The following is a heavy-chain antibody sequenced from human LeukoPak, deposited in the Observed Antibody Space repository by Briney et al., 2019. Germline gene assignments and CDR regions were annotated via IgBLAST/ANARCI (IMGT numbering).Heavy chain of an antibody. V-gene: IGHV4-34*01. CDR3: ARWYYTGSGYYYDF. D-gene: IGHD3-22*01. Sequence: SETLSLTCAVYGGSFSDYYWSWIRQPPGKGLEWIGEINHSGSTNYNASLKSRVTISVDKSKNQFSLKLSSVTAADTAFYYCARWYYTGSGYYYDFWGQGTLVTVSS. J-gene: IGHJ4*02. CDR2: INHSGST. CDR1: GGSFSDYY.